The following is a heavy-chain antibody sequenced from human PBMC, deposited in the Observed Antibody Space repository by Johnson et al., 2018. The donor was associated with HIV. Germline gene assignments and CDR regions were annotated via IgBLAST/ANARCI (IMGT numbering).Heavy chain of an antibody. D-gene: IGHD5-12*01. CDR2: IKSKTDGGTT. V-gene: IGHV3-15*01. CDR3: ARGGYSGYDPAGPNAFDI. J-gene: IGHJ3*02. Sequence: VQLVESGGGLVKPGGSLRLSCAASGFTFSNAWMSWVRQAPGKGLEWVGRIKSKTDGGTTDYAAPVKGRFTISRDDSKNTLYLQMNSLRAEDTAGYYCARGGYSGYDPAGPNAFDIWGQGTMVTVSS. CDR1: GFTFSNAW.